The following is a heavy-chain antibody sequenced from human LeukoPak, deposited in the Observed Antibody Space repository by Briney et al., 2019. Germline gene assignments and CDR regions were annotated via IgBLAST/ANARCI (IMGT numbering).Heavy chain of an antibody. CDR2: IYYSGST. Sequence: SSETLSLTCTVSGGSISSGGYYWSWIRQHPGKGLEWIGYIYYSGSTYYNPSLKSRVTISVDTSENQFSLKLSSVTAADTAVYYCARDRRVGATTYYFDYWGQGTLVTVSS. CDR3: ARDRRVGATTYYFDY. V-gene: IGHV4-31*03. D-gene: IGHD1-26*01. CDR1: GGSISSGGYY. J-gene: IGHJ4*02.